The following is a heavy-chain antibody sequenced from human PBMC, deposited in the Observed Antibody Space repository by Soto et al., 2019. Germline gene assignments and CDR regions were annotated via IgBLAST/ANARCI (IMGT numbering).Heavy chain of an antibody. CDR2: IKQDGSQK. Sequence: GGSLRLSCAASGFTFSSYWMSWVRQAPGKGLEWVANIKQDGSQKYYVDSVKGRFTISRDNAKNSLYLQMNSLRAEDTAVYYCARDRMAGVGGSYFVYWGQGTLVTVSS. V-gene: IGHV3-7*05. CDR1: GFTFSSYW. D-gene: IGHD6-19*01. J-gene: IGHJ4*02. CDR3: ARDRMAGVGGSYFVY.